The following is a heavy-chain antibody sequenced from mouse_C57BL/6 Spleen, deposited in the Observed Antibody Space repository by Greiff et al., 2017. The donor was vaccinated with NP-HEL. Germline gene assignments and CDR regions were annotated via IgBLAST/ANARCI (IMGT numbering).Heavy chain of an antibody. CDR2: INPNNGGT. D-gene: IGHD2-4*01. Sequence: EVQLQQSGPELVKPGASVKISCKASGYTFTDYYMNWVKQSHGKSLEWIGDINPNNGGTSYNQKFKGKATLTVDKSSSTAYMELRSLTSEDSAVYYCARWDYVYFDYWGQGTTLTVSS. CDR3: ARWDYVYFDY. V-gene: IGHV1-26*01. J-gene: IGHJ2*01. CDR1: GYTFTDYY.